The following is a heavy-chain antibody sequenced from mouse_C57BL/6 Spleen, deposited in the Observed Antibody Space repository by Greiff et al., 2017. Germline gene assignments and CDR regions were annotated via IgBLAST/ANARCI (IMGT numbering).Heavy chain of an antibody. V-gene: IGHV1-18*01. CDR2: INPNNGGT. J-gene: IGHJ3*01. CDR3: ARFPFAY. Sequence: VQLQQSGPELVKPGASVKIPCKASGYTFTDYNMDWVKQSHVKSLEWIGDINPNNGGTIYNQKFKGKATLTVDKSSITAYMDLRSLTSEDTAVYYCARFPFAYWGQGTLVTVSA. CDR1: GYTFTDYN.